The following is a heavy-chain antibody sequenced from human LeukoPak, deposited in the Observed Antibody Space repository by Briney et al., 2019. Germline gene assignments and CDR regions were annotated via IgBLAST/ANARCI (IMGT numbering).Heavy chain of an antibody. V-gene: IGHV3-74*01. CDR3: ASPWDGDILTGYYNGFDY. CDR1: GFTFSSYW. J-gene: IGHJ4*02. D-gene: IGHD3-9*01. Sequence: GGSLRLSCAASGFTFSSYWMHWVRPAPGKGLVWVSRINSDGSSTSYADSVKGRFTISRDNAQNTLYLQMNSLRAEDTAVYYCASPWDGDILTGYYNGFDYWGQGTLVTVSS. CDR2: INSDGSST.